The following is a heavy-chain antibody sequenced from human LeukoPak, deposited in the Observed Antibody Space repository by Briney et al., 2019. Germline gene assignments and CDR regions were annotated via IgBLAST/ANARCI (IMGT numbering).Heavy chain of an antibody. D-gene: IGHD7-27*01. J-gene: IGHJ4*02. CDR1: GGSISSSSYY. Sequence: SETLSLTCTVSGGSISSSSYYWGWIRQPPGKGLEWIGSIYYSGSTYYNPSLKSRVTIAVDTSKNQFSLKLSSVTAADTAVYYRAGELTGDGSGYWGQGTLVTVSS. CDR3: AGELTGDGSGY. CDR2: IYYSGST. V-gene: IGHV4-39*07.